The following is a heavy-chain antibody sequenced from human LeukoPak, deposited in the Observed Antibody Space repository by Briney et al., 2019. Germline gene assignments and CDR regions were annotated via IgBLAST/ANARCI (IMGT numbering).Heavy chain of an antibody. Sequence: ASVKVSCKASGYTFSEYYIYWVRQAPGQGLEWMGIIHPSGGSSIYAHKFQGRVSMARDTSISTAYMELSRLRSDDTAVYYCARDRVKSITIFAGFDPWGQGTLVTVSS. CDR2: IHPSGGSS. V-gene: IGHV1-46*01. CDR3: ARDRVKSITIFAGFDP. CDR1: GYTFSEYY. D-gene: IGHD3-3*01. J-gene: IGHJ5*02.